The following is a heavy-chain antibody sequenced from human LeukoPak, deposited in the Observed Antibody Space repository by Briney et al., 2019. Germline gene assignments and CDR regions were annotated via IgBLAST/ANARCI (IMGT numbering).Heavy chain of an antibody. V-gene: IGHV1-2*02. CDR1: GYTFTGYY. J-gene: IGHJ4*02. CDR2: INPNSGGT. CDR3: TSGGNSGSYQGFDY. D-gene: IGHD1-26*01. Sequence: GASVKASCKGSGYTFTGYYMHGVRQAPGQGLEWMGWINPNSGGTNYAQKFQGRVTMTRDTSISTAYMELSRLRSDDTAVYYCTSGGNSGSYQGFDYWGQGTLVTLSS.